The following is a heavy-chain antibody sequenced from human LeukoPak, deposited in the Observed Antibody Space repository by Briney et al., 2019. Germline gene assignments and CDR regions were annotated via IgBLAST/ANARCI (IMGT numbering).Heavy chain of an antibody. D-gene: IGHD2-2*01. V-gene: IGHV1-69*13. CDR2: IIPIFGTT. J-gene: IGHJ6*03. Sequence: SVKVSCKASGGTFSSYAISWVRQAPGQGLEWMGGIIPIFGTTNYAQKFQGRVTITADESTSTAYMELSSLRSEDTAVYYCARGCQYQLLIFLYYYMDVWGKGTTVTISS. CDR3: ARGCQYQLLIFLYYYMDV. CDR1: GGTFSSYA.